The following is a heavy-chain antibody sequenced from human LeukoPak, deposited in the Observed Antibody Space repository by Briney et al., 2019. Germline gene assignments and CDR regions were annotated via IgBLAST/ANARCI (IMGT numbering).Heavy chain of an antibody. Sequence: SETLSLTCSVSGAYISSYYWSWIRQPPGEGVEWIGYIYYSGRPHYNPPLKSRVPISVDTSKKLFSLTLSSVTAADTAVYYCASSSGWPTFDYWGQGTLVTVSS. D-gene: IGHD6-19*01. J-gene: IGHJ4*02. CDR2: IYYSGRP. V-gene: IGHV4-59*08. CDR3: ASSSGWPTFDY. CDR1: GAYISSYY.